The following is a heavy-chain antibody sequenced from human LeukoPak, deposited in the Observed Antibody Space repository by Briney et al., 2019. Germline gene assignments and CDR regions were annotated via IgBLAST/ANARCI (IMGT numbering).Heavy chain of an antibody. J-gene: IGHJ4*02. D-gene: IGHD1-26*01. CDR1: GGSITTYY. V-gene: IGHV4-59*12. CDR2: IYNSGST. Sequence: PSETLSLTCTVFGGSITTYYWSWIRQPPGKGLEWIGYIYNSGSTNYNPSLKSRVTMSVDTSKNQFSLKLSSVTAADTAVYYCASSGSYQAPNFDYWGQGTLVTVSS. CDR3: ASSGSYQAPNFDY.